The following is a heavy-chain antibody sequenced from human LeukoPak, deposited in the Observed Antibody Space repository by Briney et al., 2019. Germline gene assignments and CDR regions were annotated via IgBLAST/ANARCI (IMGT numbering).Heavy chain of an antibody. CDR1: GFTFSSYA. D-gene: IGHD3-3*01. V-gene: IGHV3-23*01. J-gene: IGHJ4*02. Sequence: GGSLRLSCAASGFTFSSYAVGWVRQAPGKGLEWVSTISGSGSGSAGNTYYADSVKGRFTISRDNSKNTLYLQMNSLRAEDTAIYYCNYDFWSGYNRLDYWGQGTLVTVSS. CDR2: ISGSGSGSAGNT. CDR3: NYDFWSGYNRLDY.